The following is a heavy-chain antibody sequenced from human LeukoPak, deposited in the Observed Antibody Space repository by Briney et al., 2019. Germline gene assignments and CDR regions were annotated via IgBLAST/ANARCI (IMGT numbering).Heavy chain of an antibody. Sequence: SETLSLTCSVPGGPISSYYWNWIRQTPGKGLEWIGYISHSGSTNSNPSLKNRVTISIDTSTSQFSLKLSSVTAADTAVYYCAAYYGPGSYPLYFQHWGQGTLVTVSS. V-gene: IGHV4-59*12. CDR1: GGPISSYY. CDR3: AAYYGPGSYPLYFQH. J-gene: IGHJ1*01. D-gene: IGHD3-10*01. CDR2: ISHSGST.